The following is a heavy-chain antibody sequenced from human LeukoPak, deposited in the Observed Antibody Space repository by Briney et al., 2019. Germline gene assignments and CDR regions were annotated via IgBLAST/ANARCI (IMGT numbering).Heavy chain of an antibody. Sequence: GASVKVSCKASGGTFSSYAISWVRQAPGQGLEWMGGIIPIFGTANYAQKFQGRVTITADKSTSTAYMELSSLRSEDTAVYYCARDGGGSGWTYWFDPWGQGTLVTVSS. CDR1: GGTFSSYA. J-gene: IGHJ5*02. CDR3: ARDGGGSGWTYWFDP. V-gene: IGHV1-69*06. D-gene: IGHD6-19*01. CDR2: IIPIFGTA.